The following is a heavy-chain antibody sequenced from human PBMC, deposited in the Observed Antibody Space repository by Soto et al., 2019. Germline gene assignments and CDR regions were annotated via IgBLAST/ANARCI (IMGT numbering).Heavy chain of an antibody. Sequence: QVQLVQSGAEVKKPGASVKVSCKASGYTFTSYAMHWVRQAPGQRLEWMGWINAGNGNTKYSQKFQGRVTITRDTSASTAYMELSSLRSEDTAVYYCARGYSSSWYTYFQHWGQGTLVTVSS. D-gene: IGHD6-13*01. CDR1: GYTFTSYA. CDR2: INAGNGNT. V-gene: IGHV1-3*01. J-gene: IGHJ1*01. CDR3: ARGYSSSWYTYFQH.